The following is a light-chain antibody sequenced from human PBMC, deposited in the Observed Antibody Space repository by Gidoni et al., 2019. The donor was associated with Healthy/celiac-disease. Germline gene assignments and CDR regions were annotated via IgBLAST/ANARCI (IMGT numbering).Light chain of an antibody. CDR2: EVS. J-gene: IGLJ2*01. CDR1: SSDVGGYNY. CDR3: SSYTSSSKVV. V-gene: IGLV2-14*01. Sequence: SALTQPASVSGSPGQSITISCTGTSSDVGGYNYVSWYQQHPGKAPKLMIYEVSNRPSGVSNRFSGSKSGNTASLTISGLQAEDEADYYCSSYTSSSKVVFGGGTKLTV.